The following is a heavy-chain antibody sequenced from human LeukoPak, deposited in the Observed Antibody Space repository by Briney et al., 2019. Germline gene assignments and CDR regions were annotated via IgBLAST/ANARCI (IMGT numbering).Heavy chain of an antibody. Sequence: GRSLRLSCVASGFNFDQYAMIWVRQAPGKGLEWVTGITWNSGTIAYADSVKGRFTISRDNAKSSLYLQMNSLRTEDTALYYCVRSVGSDWGHFDFRGQGTLVSVSS. V-gene: IGHV3-9*01. D-gene: IGHD7-27*01. CDR3: VRSVGSDWGHFDF. CDR1: GFNFDQYA. CDR2: ITWNSGTI. J-gene: IGHJ4*02.